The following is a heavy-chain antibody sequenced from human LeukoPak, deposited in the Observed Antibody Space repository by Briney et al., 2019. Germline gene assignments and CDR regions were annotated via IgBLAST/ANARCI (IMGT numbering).Heavy chain of an antibody. CDR3: AKDLSDTYYDFWSGYTGPYYYYGMDV. D-gene: IGHD3-3*01. CDR2: ISYDGSNK. J-gene: IGHJ6*02. Sequence: GGSLRLSCAASGFTFSSYGMHWVRQAPGKGLEWVAVISYDGSNKYYADSAKGRFTISRDNSKNTLYLQMNSLRAEDTAVYYCAKDLSDTYYDFWSGYTGPYYYYGMDVWGQGTTVTVSS. V-gene: IGHV3-30*18. CDR1: GFTFSSYG.